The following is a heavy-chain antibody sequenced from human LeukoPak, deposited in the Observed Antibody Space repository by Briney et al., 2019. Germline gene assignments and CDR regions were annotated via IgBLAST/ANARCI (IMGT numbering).Heavy chain of an antibody. D-gene: IGHD5-12*01. CDR3: AKDGAWLRFDD. V-gene: IGHV3-9*03. Sequence: GRSLRLSCAASGFTFDDYAMHWVRQAPGKGLEWVSGISWNSGSIGYADSVKGRFTISRDNAKNSLYLQMNSLRAEDMALYYCAKDGAWLRFDDWGQGTLVTVSS. CDR1: GFTFDDYA. J-gene: IGHJ4*02. CDR2: ISWNSGSI.